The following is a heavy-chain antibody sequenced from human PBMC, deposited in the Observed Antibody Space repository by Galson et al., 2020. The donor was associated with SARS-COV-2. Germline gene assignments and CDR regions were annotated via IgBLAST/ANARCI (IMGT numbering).Heavy chain of an antibody. CDR2: TYYRSKWYN. CDR1: GDSVSSNSAA. J-gene: IGHJ6*03. V-gene: IGHV6-1*01. Sequence: TLSLTCDIFGDSVSSNSAAWNWIRQFPSRGLEWLGRTYYRSKWYNDYAVSVKSRITINPDTSKNQFSLQLNSVTPEDTAVYFCARLEGGYMVRGVTITAGYSDVWGKGTAVTISS. D-gene: IGHD3-10*01. CDR3: ARLEGGYMVRGVTITAGYSDV.